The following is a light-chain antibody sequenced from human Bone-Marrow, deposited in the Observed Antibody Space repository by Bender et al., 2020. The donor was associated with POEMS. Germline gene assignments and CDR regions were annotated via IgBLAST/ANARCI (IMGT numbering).Light chain of an antibody. V-gene: IGLV2-14*01. CDR3: SSYTSTYTLV. CDR1: SSDIGGYNY. Sequence: QSALTQPPSASGSPGQSVTISCTGTSSDIGGYNYVSWYQQYPGKAPKLMIYDVYNRPSGGSHRFSGSKSGNTASLTVSGHQAEDEADYYCSSYTSTYTLVFGIGTKVTVL. CDR2: DVY. J-gene: IGLJ1*01.